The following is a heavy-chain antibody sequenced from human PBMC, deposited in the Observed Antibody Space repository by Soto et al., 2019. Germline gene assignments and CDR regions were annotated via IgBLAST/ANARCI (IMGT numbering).Heavy chain of an antibody. V-gene: IGHV3-23*01. Sequence: GGSLRLSCAASGFTFSSYGLSWVRQAPGQGLEWVSDYTDSVGGRFTISRDNSKNTLFLQMNSLRAEDTAVYYCAKIVIVGALPYYGMDVWGQGTTVTVSS. D-gene: IGHD1-26*01. J-gene: IGHJ6*02. CDR3: AKIVIVGALPYYGMDV. CDR1: GFTFSSYG.